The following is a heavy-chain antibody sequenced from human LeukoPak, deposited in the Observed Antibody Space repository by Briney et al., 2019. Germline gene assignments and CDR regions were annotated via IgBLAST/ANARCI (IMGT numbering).Heavy chain of an antibody. V-gene: IGHV3-23*01. D-gene: IGHD4-17*01. J-gene: IGHJ4*02. CDR3: ARAPVTSCRGAFCYPFDC. CDR1: GFRLSSYA. Sequence: GGSLRLSCVASGFRLSSYAMSWVRQAPGKGLEWVSATSSSDPGTYYAPSVRGRFTIYRDNSKNTVYLQMKSLRVEDADIYYCARAPVTSCRGAFCYPFDCWGQGTRLTVSS. CDR2: TSSSDPGT.